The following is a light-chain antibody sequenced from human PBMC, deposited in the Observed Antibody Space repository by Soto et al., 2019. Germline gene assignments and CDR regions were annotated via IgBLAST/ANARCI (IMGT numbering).Light chain of an antibody. Sequence: DIQLTQSPSSLSASVGDRVTITCQASNDIADFLNWYQQKPGQPPKLLMYDTSNLETGVPSRFSGSGSVTHFTFSISGLHPEDIGTYYCQHYNDVPYTFGQGTKLEMK. CDR1: NDIADF. CDR3: QHYNDVPYT. J-gene: IGKJ2*01. V-gene: IGKV1-33*01. CDR2: DTS.